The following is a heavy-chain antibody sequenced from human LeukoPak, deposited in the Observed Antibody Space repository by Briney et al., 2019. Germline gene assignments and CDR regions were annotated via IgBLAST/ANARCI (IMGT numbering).Heavy chain of an antibody. CDR3: ARSGDRITMIVVVWDY. CDR2: INHSGST. Sequence: SETLSLTCAVYGGSFSGYYWSWIRQPPGKGLEWIGEINHSGSTNYNPSLKSRVTISVDTSKNQFSLKLSSVTAADTAVYYCARSGDRITMIVVVWDYWGQGTLVTVSS. J-gene: IGHJ4*02. D-gene: IGHD3-22*01. CDR1: GGSFSGYY. V-gene: IGHV4-34*01.